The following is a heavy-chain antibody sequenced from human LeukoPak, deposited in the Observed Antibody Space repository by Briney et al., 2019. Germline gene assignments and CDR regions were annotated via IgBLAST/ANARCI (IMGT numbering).Heavy chain of an antibody. J-gene: IGHJ5*02. CDR2: ISYDGSNK. V-gene: IGHV3-30*04. CDR1: GFTFSSYA. D-gene: IGHD3-9*01. CDR3: AKGRRYNILTGYYVSEVDP. Sequence: GGSLRLSCAASGFTFSSYAMHWVRQAPGKGLEWVAVISYDGSNKYYADSVKGRFTISRDNSKNTLYLQMNSLGAEDTAVYYCAKGRRYNILTGYYVSEVDPWGQGTLVTVSS.